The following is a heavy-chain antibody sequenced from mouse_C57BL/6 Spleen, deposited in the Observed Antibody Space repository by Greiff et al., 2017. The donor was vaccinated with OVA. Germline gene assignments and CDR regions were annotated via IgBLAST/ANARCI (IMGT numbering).Heavy chain of an antibody. V-gene: IGHV5-4*01. Sequence: DVMLVESGGGLVKPGGSLKLSCAASGFTFSSYAMSWVRQTPEKRLEWVATISDGGSYTYYPDNVKGRFTISRDNAKNNLYLQMSHLKSEDTAMYYCARDGGSGYVAYWGQGTLVTVSA. J-gene: IGHJ3*01. D-gene: IGHD3-2*02. CDR3: ARDGGSGYVAY. CDR1: GFTFSSYA. CDR2: ISDGGSYT.